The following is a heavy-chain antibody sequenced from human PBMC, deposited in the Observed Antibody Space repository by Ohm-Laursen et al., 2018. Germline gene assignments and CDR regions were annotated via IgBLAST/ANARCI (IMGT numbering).Heavy chain of an antibody. Sequence: SLRLSCAASGFTFSSYWMHWVRQAPGKGLVWVSHINSDGTNTYYADSVKGRFTISRDNAKNSLYLQMNSLRAEDTAVYYCARTTLQFAGTSSYWGQGTLVTVSS. CDR3: ARTTLQFAGTSSY. CDR1: GFTFSSYW. J-gene: IGHJ4*02. V-gene: IGHV3-74*01. D-gene: IGHD6-13*01. CDR2: INSDGTNT.